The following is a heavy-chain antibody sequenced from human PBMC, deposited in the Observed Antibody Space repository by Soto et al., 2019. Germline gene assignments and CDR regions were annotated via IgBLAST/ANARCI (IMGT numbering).Heavy chain of an antibody. Sequence: QLQLQESGSGLVKPSQTLSLTCAVSGGSISSGGYSWSWIRQPPGKGLEWIGYIYHSGSTYYNPSLKSRVSISVDRSKNQFSLKLSSVTAADTAVYYCARPDFYGGNWFDPWGQGTLVTVSS. CDR1: GGSISSGGYS. J-gene: IGHJ5*02. D-gene: IGHD4-17*01. CDR3: ARPDFYGGNWFDP. CDR2: IYHSGST. V-gene: IGHV4-30-2*01.